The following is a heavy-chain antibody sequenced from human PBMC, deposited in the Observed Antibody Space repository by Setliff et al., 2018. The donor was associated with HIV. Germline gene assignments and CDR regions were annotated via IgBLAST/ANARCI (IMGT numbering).Heavy chain of an antibody. D-gene: IGHD3-22*01. CDR2: IYSSGTT. J-gene: IGHJ3*01. V-gene: IGHV4-4*09. CDR3: ARLRESLKVGFVFDF. CDR1: GDSISNYY. Sequence: PSETLSLTCTVSGDSISNYYWSWVRQPPGKGLEWIGYIYSSGTTQYNPSVESRVTMSLDTSRDQFSLNLRSVTAADTAVYYCARLRESLKVGFVFDFWGQGTKVTVSS.